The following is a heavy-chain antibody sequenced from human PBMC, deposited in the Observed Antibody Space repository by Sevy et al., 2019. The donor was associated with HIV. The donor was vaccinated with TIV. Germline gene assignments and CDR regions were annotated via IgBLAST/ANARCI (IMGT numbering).Heavy chain of an antibody. CDR3: ASSVYGSGSYDY. CDR2: IYYSGST. J-gene: IGHJ4*02. V-gene: IGHV4-59*12. CDR1: GGSISSYY. Sequence: SETLSLTCTVSGGSISSYYWSWIRQPPGKGLEWIGYIYYSGSTNYTPSLKSRVTISVDTSKNQFSLKLSSVTAADTAVYYCASSVYGSGSYDYWGQGTLVTVSS. D-gene: IGHD3-10*01.